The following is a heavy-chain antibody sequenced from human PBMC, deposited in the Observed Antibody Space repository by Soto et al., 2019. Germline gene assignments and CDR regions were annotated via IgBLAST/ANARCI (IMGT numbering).Heavy chain of an antibody. CDR3: ARVIYSSGWFFDY. J-gene: IGHJ4*02. CDR2: IKQDGSEK. V-gene: IGHV3-7*01. Sequence: GGSLRLSCAASGFTFSSYWMSWVRQAPGKGLEWVANIKQDGSEKYYVDSVKGRFTISRDNAKNSLYLQMNSLRAEDTAVYYCARVIYSSGWFFDYWGQGTLVTVSS. CDR1: GFTFSSYW. D-gene: IGHD6-19*01.